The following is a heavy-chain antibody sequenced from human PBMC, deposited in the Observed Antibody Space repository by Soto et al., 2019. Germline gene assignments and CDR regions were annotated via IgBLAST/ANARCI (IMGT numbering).Heavy chain of an antibody. Sequence: EVQLVESGGGLVQPGGSLRLSCAASGFTFSSYWMHWVRQAPGKGLVWVSRINSDGSSTSYADSVKGRFTISRDNAKNTLYLQMNSLRAEDTAVYYCASDLTYYYGSGSLDYWGQGTLVTVSS. CDR2: INSDGSST. J-gene: IGHJ4*02. CDR3: ASDLTYYYGSGSLDY. D-gene: IGHD3-10*01. CDR1: GFTFSSYW. V-gene: IGHV3-74*01.